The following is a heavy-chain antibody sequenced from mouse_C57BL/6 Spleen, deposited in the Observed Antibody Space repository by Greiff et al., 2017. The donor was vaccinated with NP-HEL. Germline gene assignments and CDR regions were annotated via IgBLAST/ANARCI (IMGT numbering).Heavy chain of an antibody. Sequence: DVKLQESGGGLVKPGGSLKLSCAASGFTFSDYGMHWVRQAPEKGLEWVAYISSGSSTIYYADTVKGRFTISRDNAKNTLFLQMTSLRSEDTARYYCARERLRLDYWGQGTTLTVSS. J-gene: IGHJ2*01. D-gene: IGHD2-4*01. CDR2: ISSGSSTI. CDR1: GFTFSDYG. CDR3: ARERLRLDY. V-gene: IGHV5-17*01.